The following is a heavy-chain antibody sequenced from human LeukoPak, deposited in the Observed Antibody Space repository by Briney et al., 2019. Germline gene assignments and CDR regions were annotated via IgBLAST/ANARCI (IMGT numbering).Heavy chain of an antibody. Sequence: GGSLRLSCAASGFTFSSYSMNWVRQAPGKGLEWVSSISSGGSYIYYADSVKGRFTISRDNAKNSLYLQMNSLRAEDMAVYYCTRDINYYDSSGYYYETYYFDYWGQGTLVTVSS. CDR3: TRDINYYDSSGYYYETYYFDY. J-gene: IGHJ4*02. V-gene: IGHV3-21*01. D-gene: IGHD3-22*01. CDR2: ISSGGSYI. CDR1: GFTFSSYS.